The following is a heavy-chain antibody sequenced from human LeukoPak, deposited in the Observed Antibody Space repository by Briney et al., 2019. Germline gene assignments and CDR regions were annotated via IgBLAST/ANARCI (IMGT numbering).Heavy chain of an antibody. CDR2: ISGSGGNT. CDR3: ARWVGATTHFDC. D-gene: IGHD1-26*01. V-gene: IGHV3-23*01. Sequence: GGSLRLSCAASGFPFNSYAMNWVRQAPGKGLEWVSGISGSGGNTYYADSVKGRFTISRDNSKNTLYLQMNSLRAEDTAVYYCARWVGATTHFDCWGQGTLVTVSS. CDR1: GFPFNSYA. J-gene: IGHJ4*02.